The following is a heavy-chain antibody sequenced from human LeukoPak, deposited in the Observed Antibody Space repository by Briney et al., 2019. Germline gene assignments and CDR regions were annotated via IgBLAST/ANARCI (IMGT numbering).Heavy chain of an antibody. V-gene: IGHV1-2*02. D-gene: IGHD6-13*01. Sequence: ASVKVSCKASGYTFTVYYMHWLRQAPGQGLEWMGWINPNSGGTNYAQKFQGRVTMTRDTSISTAYMELSRLRSDDTAVYYCAGDGEILVIPAGRFPGYYYYYYMDVWGKGTPVTVSS. J-gene: IGHJ6*03. CDR1: GYTFTVYY. CDR3: AGDGEILVIPAGRFPGYYYYYYMDV. CDR2: INPNSGGT.